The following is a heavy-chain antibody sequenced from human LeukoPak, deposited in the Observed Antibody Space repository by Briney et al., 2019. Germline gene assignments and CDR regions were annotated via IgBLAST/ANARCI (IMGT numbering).Heavy chain of an antibody. J-gene: IGHJ6*03. CDR2: ISSSSTI. CDR1: GFTFSSYS. Sequence: GGSLRLSCAASGFTFSSYSMNWVRQAPGKGLEWVSYISSSSTIYYADSVKGRFTISRDNAKNSLYLQMNSLRAEDTAVYYCARDTPLDYDSRGYYMDVWGKGTTVTVSS. V-gene: IGHV3-48*01. D-gene: IGHD3-22*01. CDR3: ARDTPLDYDSRGYYMDV.